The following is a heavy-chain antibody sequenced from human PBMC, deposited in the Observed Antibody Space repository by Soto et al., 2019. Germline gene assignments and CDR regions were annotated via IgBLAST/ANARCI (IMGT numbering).Heavy chain of an antibody. J-gene: IGHJ6*02. CDR1: GFTFSSYG. D-gene: IGHD1-26*01. Sequence: GGSLRLSCAASGFTFSSYGMHWVRQAPGKGLEWVAVISYDGSNKYYADSVKGRFTISRDNSKDTLYLQMNSLRAEDTAVYYCAKGVGATDWYYGMDVWGQGTTVTVSS. V-gene: IGHV3-30*18. CDR3: AKGVGATDWYYGMDV. CDR2: ISYDGSNK.